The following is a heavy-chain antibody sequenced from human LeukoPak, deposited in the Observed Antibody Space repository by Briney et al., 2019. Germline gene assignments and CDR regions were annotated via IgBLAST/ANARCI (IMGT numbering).Heavy chain of an antibody. J-gene: IGHJ4*02. V-gene: IGHV3-20*04. CDR2: ISWNGGST. CDR1: GFNFDDYG. CDR3: ARGSGSYSTYFDL. Sequence: PGGSLRLSCAASGFNFDDYGMNWVRQAPGEGLEWVSGISWNGGSTAYVDSVKGRFTISRDNAKNSLYLQMNSLRGEDTALYYCARGSGSYSTYFDLWGQGTLVTVSS. D-gene: IGHD1-26*01.